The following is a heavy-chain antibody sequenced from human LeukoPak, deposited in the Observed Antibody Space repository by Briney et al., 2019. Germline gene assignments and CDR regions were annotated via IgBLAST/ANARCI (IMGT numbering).Heavy chain of an antibody. CDR2: IKNDGSEK. V-gene: IGHV3-7*03. CDR3: AKPFTIFGVVPSYDY. CDR1: GFTFSSFW. J-gene: IGHJ4*02. Sequence: PGGSLRLSCAASGFTFSSFWMSWVRQAPGKGLEWVANIKNDGSEKYYVDSVKGRFNISRDNSKNTLYLQMNSLRAEDTAVYYCAKPFTIFGVVPSYDYWGQGTLVTVSS. D-gene: IGHD3-3*01.